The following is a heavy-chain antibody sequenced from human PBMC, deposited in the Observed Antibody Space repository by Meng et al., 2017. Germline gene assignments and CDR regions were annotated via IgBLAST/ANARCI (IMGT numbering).Heavy chain of an antibody. CDR2: ISYDGSNK. CDR3: ARRGLLRFGEFADPGMDV. J-gene: IGHJ6*02. V-gene: IGHV3-30*04. Sequence: GESLKISCAASGFTFSSYAMHWVRQAPGKGLEWVAVISYDGSNKYYADSVKGRFTISRDNAKNSLYLQMNSLRAEDTAVYYCARRGLLRFGEFADPGMDVWGQGTTVTVSS. CDR1: GFTFSSYA. D-gene: IGHD3-10*01.